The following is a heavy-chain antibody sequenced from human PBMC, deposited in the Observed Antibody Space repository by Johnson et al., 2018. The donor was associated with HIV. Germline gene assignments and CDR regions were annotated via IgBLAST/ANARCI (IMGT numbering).Heavy chain of an antibody. D-gene: IGHD1-26*01. CDR2: ISYDGSNK. CDR1: GFTFSSYA. V-gene: IGHV3-30*04. J-gene: IGHJ3*02. CDR3: AKDGAVDAFDI. Sequence: QVQLVESGGGVVQPGRSLRLSCAASGFTFSSYAMHWVRQAPGKGLEWVAVISYDGSNKYTADSVKGRFTISRDNSKNSLYLQMNSLRTEDTALYYCAKDGAVDAFDIWGQGTMVTVSS.